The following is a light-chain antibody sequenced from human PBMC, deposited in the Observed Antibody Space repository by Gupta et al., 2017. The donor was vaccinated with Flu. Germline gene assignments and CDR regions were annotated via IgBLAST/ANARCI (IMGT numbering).Light chain of an antibody. V-gene: IGLV3-19*01. J-gene: IGLJ2*01. CDR1: SVRNSY. CDR2: ANN. Sequence: QTVRITCEGDSVRNSYAIWYHQQSAQATFLVIYANNIRPSGIPDRFSCSSSGNTASFTITVAQAEDEADYYCYSRDSTDNHHVVFGGGTKLTVL. CDR3: YSRDSTDNHHVV.